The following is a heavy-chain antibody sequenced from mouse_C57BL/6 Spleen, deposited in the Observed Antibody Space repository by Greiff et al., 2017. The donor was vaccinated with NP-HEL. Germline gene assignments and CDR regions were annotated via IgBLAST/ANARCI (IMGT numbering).Heavy chain of an antibody. Sequence: QVQLQQPGAELVRPGSSVKLSCKASGYTFTSYWMHWVKQRPIQGLEWIGNIDPSDSETHYNQKFKDKATLTVDKSSSTAYMQLSSLTSEDSAVYYCARVPLYYKGAMDYWGQGTSVTVSS. V-gene: IGHV1-52*01. CDR2: IDPSDSET. CDR3: ARVPLYYKGAMDY. CDR1: GYTFTSYW. J-gene: IGHJ4*01. D-gene: IGHD2-1*01.